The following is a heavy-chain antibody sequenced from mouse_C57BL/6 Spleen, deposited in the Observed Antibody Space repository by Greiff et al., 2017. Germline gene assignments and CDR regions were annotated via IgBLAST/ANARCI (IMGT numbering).Heavy chain of an antibody. CDR3: TREADYYDYDVLAWFAY. CDR2: ISSGGDYI. J-gene: IGHJ3*01. CDR1: GFTFSSYA. D-gene: IGHD2-4*01. Sequence: EVKLVESGEGLVKPGGSLKLSCAASGFTFSSYAMSWVRQTPEKRLEWVAYISSGGDYIYYADTVKGRFTISSDNARNTLYLQMSSLKSEDTAMYYCTREADYYDYDVLAWFAYWGQGTLVTVSA. V-gene: IGHV5-9-1*02.